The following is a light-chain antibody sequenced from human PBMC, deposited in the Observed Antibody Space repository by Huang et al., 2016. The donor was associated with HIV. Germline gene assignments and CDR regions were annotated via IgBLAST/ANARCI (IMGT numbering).Light chain of an antibody. CDR1: QRVSSTH. CDR3: QQYGISPLT. Sequence: EIVLTQSPGTLSLSPGERVTPSCRASQRVSSTHLAWYQQLPGQAPRLLIYDASIRAACISDRFSGSGSGTDFTLTISRLEPEDFAVYYCQQYGISPLTFGGGTKVEIK. CDR2: DAS. J-gene: IGKJ4*01. V-gene: IGKV3-20*01.